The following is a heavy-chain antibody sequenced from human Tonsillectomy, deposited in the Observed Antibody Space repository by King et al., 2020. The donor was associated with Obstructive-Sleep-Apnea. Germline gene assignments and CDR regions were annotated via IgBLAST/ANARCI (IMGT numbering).Heavy chain of an antibody. CDR3: AKGLVYDLLTAYGMDV. CDR2: ISWNGGSI. CDR1: GFTFDGYA. V-gene: IGHV3-9*01. J-gene: IGHJ6*02. D-gene: IGHD3-9*01. Sequence: VQLVESGGGLVQPGRSLRLSCAASGFTFDGYAMHWVRQAPGKGLEWVSGISWNGGSIGYADSVKGRFTISRDNAKNSLYLQLNSLRPDDTAFYYCAKGLVYDLLTAYGMDVWGQGTTVTVSS.